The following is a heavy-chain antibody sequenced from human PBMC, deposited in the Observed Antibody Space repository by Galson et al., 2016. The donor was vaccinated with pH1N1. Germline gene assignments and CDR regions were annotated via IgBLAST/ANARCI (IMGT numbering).Heavy chain of an antibody. Sequence: SVKVSCKASGYTSTSYYMHWVRQAPGQGLEWMGIINPSGGSTSYAQKFRGRVTMTRDTSTSTVYMELSSLRSEDTAVYYCARSVVVVAARDYWGQGTLVTVSS. V-gene: IGHV1-46*03. D-gene: IGHD2-15*01. CDR1: GYTSTSYY. CDR3: ARSVVVVAARDY. J-gene: IGHJ4*02. CDR2: INPSGGST.